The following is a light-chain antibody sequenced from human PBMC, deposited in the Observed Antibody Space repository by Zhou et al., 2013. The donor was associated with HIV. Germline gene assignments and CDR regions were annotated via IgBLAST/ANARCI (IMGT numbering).Light chain of an antibody. Sequence: DIQMTQSPTSLSASVGDRVTITCRPSQTIDNYLNWYQRKPGKAPKLLIYGASILHSGVPSRFSGSGSGTDFTLTIDSLQPEDFATYYCLQDNSYPRTFGQGTKVEVK. CDR1: QTIDNY. CDR3: LQDNSYPRT. V-gene: IGKV1-39*01. CDR2: GAS. J-gene: IGKJ1*01.